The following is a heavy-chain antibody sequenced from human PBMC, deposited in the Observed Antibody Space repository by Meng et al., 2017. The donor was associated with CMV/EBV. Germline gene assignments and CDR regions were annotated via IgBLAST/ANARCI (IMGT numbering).Heavy chain of an antibody. J-gene: IGHJ3*02. D-gene: IGHD4-17*01. CDR2: IYYSGST. CDR1: GGSISSYY. CDR3: ARDQGGYGDYVDAFDI. V-gene: IGHV4-59*01. Sequence: GSLRLSCTVSGGSISSYYWSWIRQPPGKGLEWIGYIYYSGSTNYNPSLKSRVTISVDTSKNQFSLKLSSVTAADTAVYYCARDQGGYGDYVDAFDIWGQGTMVTVSS.